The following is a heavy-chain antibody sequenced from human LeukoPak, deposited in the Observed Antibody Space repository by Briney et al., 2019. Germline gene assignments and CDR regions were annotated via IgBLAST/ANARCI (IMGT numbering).Heavy chain of an antibody. CDR1: GYRFTSYW. Sequence: HGESLKISCKGSGYRFTSYWIGWVRQMPGKGLEWMGIIYPGDSVTRYSPSFQGQVTISADKSISTAYLQWSSLKASDTAMYYCARLVVGEEDIVVVVAATRMVFGAFDIWGQGTMVTVSS. V-gene: IGHV5-51*01. J-gene: IGHJ3*02. CDR3: ARLVVGEEDIVVVVAATRMVFGAFDI. CDR2: IYPGDSVT. D-gene: IGHD2-15*01.